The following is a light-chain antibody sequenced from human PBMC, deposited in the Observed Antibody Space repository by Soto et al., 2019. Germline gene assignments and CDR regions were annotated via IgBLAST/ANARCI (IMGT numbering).Light chain of an antibody. CDR3: SSNTSSTTRV. J-gene: IGLJ1*01. Sequence: QSALTQPASVSGSPGQAITISCTATSSDIGVYKFVSWYQQHPGKAPKLMIFEVSNRPSGVSHRFSGSQFGNTASLAISGLQSEDEADYYCSSNTSSTTRVFGTGTKLTVL. V-gene: IGLV2-14*01. CDR1: SSDIGVYKF. CDR2: EVS.